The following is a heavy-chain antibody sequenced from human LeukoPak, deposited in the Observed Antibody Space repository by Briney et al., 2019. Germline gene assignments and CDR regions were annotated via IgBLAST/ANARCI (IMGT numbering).Heavy chain of an antibody. Sequence: GGSLRLSCAASGFTFSTFAMQWVRQAPEKGLEYVSGINTDGGTTYYANSVKGRFTISRDNPKNTLYLQMGSLRVEDTAVYYCARDGVATNDYWGQGTLVTVSS. CDR2: INTDGGTT. J-gene: IGHJ4*02. V-gene: IGHV3-64*01. CDR1: GFTFSTFA. CDR3: ARDGVATNDY. D-gene: IGHD5-24*01.